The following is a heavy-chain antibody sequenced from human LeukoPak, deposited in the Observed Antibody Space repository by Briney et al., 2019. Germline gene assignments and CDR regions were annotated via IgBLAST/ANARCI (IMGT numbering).Heavy chain of an antibody. V-gene: IGHV3-11*04. CDR1: GFTFSDYY. D-gene: IGHD6-13*01. CDR3: AKTSYSSSWSGGGRAFDI. CDR2: ISSSGSTI. J-gene: IGHJ3*02. Sequence: KPGGSLRLSCAASGFTFSDYYMSWIRQAPGKGLEWFSYISSSGSTIYYADSVKGRFTISRDNAKNSLYLQMNSLRAEDTAVYYCAKTSYSSSWSGGGRAFDIWGQGTMVTVSS.